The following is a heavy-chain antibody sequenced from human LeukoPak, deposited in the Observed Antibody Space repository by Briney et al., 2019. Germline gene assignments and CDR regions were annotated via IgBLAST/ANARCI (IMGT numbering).Heavy chain of an antibody. CDR1: GGSFSGYY. CDR3: ARGGRYCSSTSCYSRALGY. Sequence: SETLSLTCAVYGGSFSGYYWSWIRQPPGKGLEWIGEINHSGSTNCNPSLKSRVTISVDTSKNQFSLKLSSVTAADTAVYYCARGGRYCSSTSCYSRALGYWGQGTLVTVSS. J-gene: IGHJ4*02. CDR2: INHSGST. V-gene: IGHV4-34*01. D-gene: IGHD2-2*01.